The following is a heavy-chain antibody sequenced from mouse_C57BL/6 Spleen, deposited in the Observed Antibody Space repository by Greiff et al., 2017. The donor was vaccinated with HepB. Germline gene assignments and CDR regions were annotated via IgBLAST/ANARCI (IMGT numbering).Heavy chain of an antibody. CDR2: IYPGDGDT. J-gene: IGHJ2*01. D-gene: IGHD1-1*01. Sequence: VQLQQSGPELVKPGASVKISCTASGYAFSSSWMNWVKQRPGKGLEWIGRIYPGDGDTNYKGKFKGKATLTADKSSSTAYMQLSSLTSEDSAVYFCARHYYGSKHFDDWGQGTTLTVSS. CDR1: GYAFSSSW. CDR3: ARHYYGSKHFDD. V-gene: IGHV1-82*01.